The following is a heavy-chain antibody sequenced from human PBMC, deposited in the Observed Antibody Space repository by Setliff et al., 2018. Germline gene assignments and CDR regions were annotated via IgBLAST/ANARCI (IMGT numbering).Heavy chain of an antibody. CDR2: LYRTANT. J-gene: IGHJ4*02. D-gene: IGHD3-10*01. CDR1: GHSIDSDSY. CDR3: ARQSGSGSSPYFDF. Sequence: SETLSLTCAVSGHSIDSDSYWGWIRQSPGKGLEWIGSLYRTANTYYNPAVRSRVTISPDTSKNQFSLKLTSVTAADTAVYYCARQSGSGSSPYFDFWGQGTLVTVLL. V-gene: IGHV4-38-2*01.